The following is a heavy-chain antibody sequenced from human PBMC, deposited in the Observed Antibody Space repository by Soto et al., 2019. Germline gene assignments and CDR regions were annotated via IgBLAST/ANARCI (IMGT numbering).Heavy chain of an antibody. CDR3: ARSWSGSTSGRVDV. V-gene: IGHV3-9*01. Sequence: HLVESGGGVVQPGKSLTLSCVASGFKFDDHVMHWVRQVPGKGLEWVGHINWDGYSIGYGDSVRGRFTISRDNAKNTLYLQMNSLRPEDTALYYCARSWSGSTSGRVDVWGRGTTVTVSS. CDR2: INWDGYSI. D-gene: IGHD3-3*01. CDR1: GFKFDDHV. J-gene: IGHJ6*02.